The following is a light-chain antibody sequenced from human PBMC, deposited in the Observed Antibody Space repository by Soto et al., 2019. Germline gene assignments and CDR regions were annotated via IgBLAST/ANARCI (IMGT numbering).Light chain of an antibody. Sequence: QSVLTQPPSVSGAPGQRVTISCTGSSSNIGADYEVHWYQHLPGTAPKVLIYGNSNRPSGVPDRISGSESGTSASLAITGLQAEDEADYYCQSYDSSLSVVVFGGGTKVTVL. CDR2: GNS. J-gene: IGLJ2*01. CDR3: QSYDSSLSVVV. CDR1: SSNIGADYE. V-gene: IGLV1-40*01.